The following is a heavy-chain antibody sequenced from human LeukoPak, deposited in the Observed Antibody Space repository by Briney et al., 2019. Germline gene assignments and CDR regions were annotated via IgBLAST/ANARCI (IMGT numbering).Heavy chain of an antibody. CDR2: IGNSDTST. CDR3: AKAWDWESNFLFEY. CDR1: GFTFRRYA. Sequence: GGSLRLSCAASGFTFRRYAMRWVRQAPGKGLEWVSTIGNSDTSTYYADSVKGRFTISRDNSKNSLYLQMNSLRAEDTAIYYCAKAWDWESNFLFEYWGQGTLVTVSS. J-gene: IGHJ4*02. V-gene: IGHV3-23*01. D-gene: IGHD1-26*01.